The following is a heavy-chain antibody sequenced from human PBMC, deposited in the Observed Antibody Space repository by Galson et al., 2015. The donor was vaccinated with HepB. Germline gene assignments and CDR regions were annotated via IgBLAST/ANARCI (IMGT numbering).Heavy chain of an antibody. D-gene: IGHD3-9*01. CDR1: GYTFTSYD. Sequence: SVKVSCKASGYTFTSYDINWVRQATGQGLEWMGWMNPNSGNTGYAQKFQGRVTMTRNTSISTAYMELSSLRSEDTAVYYCAGGGLVIWYYYYYGMDVWGQGTTVTVSS. J-gene: IGHJ6*02. CDR2: MNPNSGNT. V-gene: IGHV1-8*01. CDR3: AGGGLVIWYYYYYGMDV.